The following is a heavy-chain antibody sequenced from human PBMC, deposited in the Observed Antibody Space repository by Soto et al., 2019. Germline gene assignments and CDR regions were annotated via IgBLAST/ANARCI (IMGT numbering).Heavy chain of an antibody. CDR1: GFSLSSSGVG. J-gene: IGHJ4*02. Sequence: QITLRQSGPTRVRPTQPLTLTCNFSGFSLSSSGVGVGWIRQPPGKAPEWLVVIYWDDAKRYSPSLKSRLTITKDTSKNQLVLTMTNMDPVDTGTYYSVHRALYSGSYWDGGYFDAWGQGTPVTVSP. V-gene: IGHV2-5*02. CDR2: IYWDDAK. CDR3: VHRALYSGSYWDGGYFDA. D-gene: IGHD1-26*01.